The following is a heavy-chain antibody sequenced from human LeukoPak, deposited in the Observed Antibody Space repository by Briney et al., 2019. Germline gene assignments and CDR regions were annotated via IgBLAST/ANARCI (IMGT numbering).Heavy chain of an antibody. CDR3: ARSIGLTGGGVDV. Sequence: GGSLRLSCAASGFTFSSYWMTWVRQAPGKGLEWVANIKEDGSEKYYVDSVKGRFTISRDNARNSLYLQMNSLRAEDTAVYYCARSIGLTGGGVDVWGQGTTVTVSS. D-gene: IGHD3-9*01. CDR1: GFTFSSYW. J-gene: IGHJ6*02. CDR2: IKEDGSEK. V-gene: IGHV3-7*03.